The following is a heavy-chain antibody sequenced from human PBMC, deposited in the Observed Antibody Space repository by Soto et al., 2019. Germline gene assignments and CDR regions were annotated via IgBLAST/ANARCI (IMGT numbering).Heavy chain of an antibody. J-gene: IGHJ5*02. Sequence: QVQLVQSGAEVKKPGSSVKVSCKASGGTFSSCTISWVRQAPGQGLEWMGRIIPILGIANYAQKFQGRVTITADKSTSTAYMELSSLRSEDTAVYYCAREDASAAGTPFWFDPWGQGTLVTVSS. CDR2: IIPILGIA. CDR1: GGTFSSCT. V-gene: IGHV1-69*08. CDR3: AREDASAAGTPFWFDP. D-gene: IGHD6-13*01.